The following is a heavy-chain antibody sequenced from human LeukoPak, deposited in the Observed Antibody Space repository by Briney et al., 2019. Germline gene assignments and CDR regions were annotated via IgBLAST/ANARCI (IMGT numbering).Heavy chain of an antibody. J-gene: IGHJ5*02. CDR3: AREYSGYPTNWFDP. D-gene: IGHD5-12*01. CDR2: INPSGGST. CDR1: GYTFPKYY. Sequence: ASVKGSFQGSGYTFPKYYMHLVRQAPGQGLEWMGNINPSGGSTSYAQKFQGRVTMTRDMSTSTVYMELSSLRSEDMAVYYCAREYSGYPTNWFDPWGQGTLVTVSS. V-gene: IGHV1-46*01.